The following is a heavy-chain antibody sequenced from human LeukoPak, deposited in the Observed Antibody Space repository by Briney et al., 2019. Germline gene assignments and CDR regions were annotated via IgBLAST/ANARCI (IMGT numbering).Heavy chain of an antibody. Sequence: PSETLSLTCTVSGGSISSYYWSWIRQPPGKGLEWIGYIYYSGSTNYNPSLKSRVTISVDTSKNQFSLKLSSVSAADTAVYYCARSRVFGESIDYWGQGTLVTVSS. D-gene: IGHD3-10*02. V-gene: IGHV4-59*01. CDR1: GGSISSYY. CDR3: ARSRVFGESIDY. CDR2: IYYSGST. J-gene: IGHJ4*02.